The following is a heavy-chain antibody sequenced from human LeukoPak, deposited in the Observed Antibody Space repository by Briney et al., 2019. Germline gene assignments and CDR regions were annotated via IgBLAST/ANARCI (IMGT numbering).Heavy chain of an antibody. CDR3: AKSSGWYRDYFDY. Sequence: GGSLRLSCAASGFTFSSYGMHWVRQAPGKGLEWVSAISGSGGSTYYADSVKGRFTISRDNSKNTLYLQMNSLRAEDTAVYYCAKSSGWYRDYFDYWGQGTLVTVSS. CDR1: GFTFSSYG. CDR2: ISGSGGST. J-gene: IGHJ4*02. D-gene: IGHD6-19*01. V-gene: IGHV3-23*01.